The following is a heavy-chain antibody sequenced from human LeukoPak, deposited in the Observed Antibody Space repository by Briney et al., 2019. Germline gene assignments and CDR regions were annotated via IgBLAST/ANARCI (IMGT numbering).Heavy chain of an antibody. Sequence: GSLRLSCAASGFTFSSYWMHWVRQAPGKGLVWVSRINSDGSSTNYADSVKGRFTISRDNAKNTLYLQMNSLRAEDTAVYYCARVYLERLTAGYFDHWGQGTWVAVSP. CDR3: ARVYLERLTAGYFDH. J-gene: IGHJ4*02. V-gene: IGHV3-74*01. CDR2: INSDGSST. CDR1: GFTFSSYW. D-gene: IGHD2-8*01.